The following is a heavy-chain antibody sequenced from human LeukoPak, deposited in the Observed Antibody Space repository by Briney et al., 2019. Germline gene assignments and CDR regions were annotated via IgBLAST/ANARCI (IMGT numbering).Heavy chain of an antibody. J-gene: IGHJ6*02. Sequence: GGSLRLSCAASGFTFSSYGMHWVRQAPGKGLEWVAVTSYDGTNKYYADSVKGRFTISRDNSKNTLYLQMNSLRAEDTAVYYCAKGYYDSTTNYYYYGMDVWGQGTAVTVSS. D-gene: IGHD2/OR15-2a*01. CDR2: TSYDGTNK. CDR1: GFTFSSYG. V-gene: IGHV3-30*18. CDR3: AKGYYDSTTNYYYYGMDV.